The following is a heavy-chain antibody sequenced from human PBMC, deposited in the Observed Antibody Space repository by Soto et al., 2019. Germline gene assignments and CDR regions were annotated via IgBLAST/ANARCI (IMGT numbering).Heavy chain of an antibody. Sequence: QVQLVESGGGVVQPGRSLRLTCAASGFIFSGSGMPWVGQAPGRGLEWVALVSNDGIRKYYGDSVKGRFTISRDNAENTLYLQMNSLRAEDTAVYYCARWVGGSMYDNSGKYDSWGQGTLVTVSS. J-gene: IGHJ5*01. CDR2: VSNDGIRK. D-gene: IGHD3-22*01. CDR1: GFIFSGSG. CDR3: ARWVGGSMYDNSGKYDS. V-gene: IGHV3-30*03.